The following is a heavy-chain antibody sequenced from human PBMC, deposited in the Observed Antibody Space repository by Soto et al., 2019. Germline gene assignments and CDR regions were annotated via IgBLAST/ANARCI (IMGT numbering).Heavy chain of an antibody. V-gene: IGHV4-34*01. J-gene: IGHJ4*02. CDR1: GGSFSGYY. D-gene: IGHD3-3*01. CDR3: ARLNGYYDFWSGYRNFDY. Sequence: PSETLSLTCAVYGGSFSGYYWSWIRQPPGKGLEWIGEINHSGSTNYNPSLKSRVTISVDTSKNQFSLKLSSVTAADTAVYYCARLNGYYDFWSGYRNFDYWGQGTLVTVSS. CDR2: INHSGST.